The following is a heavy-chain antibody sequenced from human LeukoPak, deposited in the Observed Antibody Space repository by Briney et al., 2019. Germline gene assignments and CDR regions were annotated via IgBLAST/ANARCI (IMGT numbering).Heavy chain of an antibody. CDR2: IYYSGST. V-gene: IGHV4-59*01. J-gene: IGHJ4*02. CDR1: GGSISSYY. Sequence: PSETLSLTCTVSGGSISSYYWSWIRQPPGKGLEWIGYIYYSGSTNYNPSLKSRVTISVDTSKNQFSRKLSSVTAADTAVYYCARAVGGYHFDYWGQGTLVTGS. CDR3: ARAVGGYHFDY. D-gene: IGHD3-16*01.